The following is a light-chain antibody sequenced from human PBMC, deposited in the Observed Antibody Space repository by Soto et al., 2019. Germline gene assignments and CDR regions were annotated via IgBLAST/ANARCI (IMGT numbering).Light chain of an antibody. V-gene: IGLV2-14*01. CDR2: DVS. J-gene: IGLJ1*01. CDR1: SSDVGGYNY. CDR3: SSYTSSSTYV. Sequence: QSALTQPASVSGSPGQSIAISCTGASSDVGGYNYVSWYQQHPGKAPRLMIYDVSNRPSGVSDRFSGSKSGNTASLTISGLQAEDEAEYYCSSYTSSSTYVFGTGTRSPS.